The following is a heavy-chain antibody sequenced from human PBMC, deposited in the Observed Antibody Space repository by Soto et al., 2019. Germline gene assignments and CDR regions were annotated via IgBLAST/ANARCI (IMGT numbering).Heavy chain of an antibody. D-gene: IGHD6-13*01. CDR3: AHRKQAAAANSFDY. Sequence: QITLKESGPALVRPTQTLTLTCTFSGFSLSTSGVGVGWIRQPPGKALEWLALIYWDDVQRYSPYLQSRLTITKYTSQNQVVRNMTDMDAVDTATYYCAHRKQAAAANSFDYGGQGTLVTVSS. V-gene: IGHV2-5*02. J-gene: IGHJ4*02. CDR2: IYWDDVQ. CDR1: GFSLSTSGVG.